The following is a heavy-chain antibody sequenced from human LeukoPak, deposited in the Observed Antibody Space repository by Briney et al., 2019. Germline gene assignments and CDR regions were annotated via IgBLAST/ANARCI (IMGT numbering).Heavy chain of an antibody. V-gene: IGHV4-39*07. CDR2: IYYSGST. CDR1: GGSISSSSYY. CDR3: ARGAMDY. Sequence: SETLSLTCTVSGGSISSSSYYWGWIRQPPGKGLEWIGSIYYSGSTYYNPSLKSRVTISVDTSKNQFSLKLSSVTAADTAVYYCARGAMDYWGQGTLVTVYS. J-gene: IGHJ4*02.